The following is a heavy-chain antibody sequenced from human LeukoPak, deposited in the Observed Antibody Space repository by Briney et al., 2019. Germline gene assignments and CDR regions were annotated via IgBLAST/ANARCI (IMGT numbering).Heavy chain of an antibody. V-gene: IGHV3-30*02. CDR1: GFTFDDYA. Sequence: GGSLRLSCAASGFTFDDYAMHWVRQAPGKGLEWMAFIRSDGSNKYYADSVKGRSTISRDNSKNTLYLQMNSLRAEDTAVYYCARILDSAWGELGYWGQGTLVTVSS. D-gene: IGHD6-19*01. CDR2: IRSDGSNK. CDR3: ARILDSAWGELGY. J-gene: IGHJ4*02.